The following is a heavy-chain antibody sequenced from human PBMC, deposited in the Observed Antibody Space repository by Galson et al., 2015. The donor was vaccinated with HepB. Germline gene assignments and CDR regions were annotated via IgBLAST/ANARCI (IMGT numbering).Heavy chain of an antibody. CDR1: GYTFTSYY. D-gene: IGHD4-23*01. V-gene: IGHV1-46*03. Sequence: SVKVSCKASGYTFTSYYMHWVRQAPGQGLEWMGIINPSGGSTSYAQKFQGRVTMTRDTSTSTVYMELSSLRSEDTAVYYCARVPFPDYGGDWYFDLWGRGTLVTVSS. CDR3: ARVPFPDYGGDWYFDL. J-gene: IGHJ2*01. CDR2: INPSGGST.